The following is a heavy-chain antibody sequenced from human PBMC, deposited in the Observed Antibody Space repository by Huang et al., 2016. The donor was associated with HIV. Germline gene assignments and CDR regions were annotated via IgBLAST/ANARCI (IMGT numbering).Heavy chain of an antibody. CDR1: GYNFTTHA. CDR3: ARRVGSGWYGEIDY. Sequence: QVQLLQSGAEVKKPGASVTISCKTSGYNFTTHAVSWVRQTPGQGLELMGGVSDYNSYTTYSQRLQGRVTMTTDTSTNTVYMELRSLRSDDTAVYYCARRVGSGWYGEIDYWGQGTLVTVSS. CDR2: VSDYNSYT. D-gene: IGHD6-19*01. V-gene: IGHV1-18*04. J-gene: IGHJ4*02.